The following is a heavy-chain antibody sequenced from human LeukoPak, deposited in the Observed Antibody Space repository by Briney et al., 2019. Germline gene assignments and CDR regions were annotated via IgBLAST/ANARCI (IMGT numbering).Heavy chain of an antibody. CDR2: INWNGGST. Sequence: GGSLRLSCAASGFTFDDYAMHWVWQTPGKGLEWVSGINWNGGSTGYADSVKGRFTISRDNAKNSLYLQMNSLRAEDTAVYYCATPTVDIVATSYRTPFGYYYYMDVWGKGTTVTVSS. V-gene: IGHV3-20*04. J-gene: IGHJ6*03. CDR1: GFTFDDYA. D-gene: IGHD5-12*01. CDR3: ATPTVDIVATSYRTPFGYYYYMDV.